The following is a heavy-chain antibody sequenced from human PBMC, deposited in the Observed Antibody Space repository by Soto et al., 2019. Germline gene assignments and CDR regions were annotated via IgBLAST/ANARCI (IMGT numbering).Heavy chain of an antibody. J-gene: IGHJ6*03. Sequence: PGGSLRLSCAASGFTFDDYAMHWVRQAPGKGLEWVSGISWNSGSIGYADSVKGRFTISRDNAKNSLYLQMNGLRAEDTALYYCAKEDIAVAAPGYYYYMDVWGKGTAVTVSS. CDR2: ISWNSGSI. CDR3: AKEDIAVAAPGYYYYMDV. V-gene: IGHV3-9*01. D-gene: IGHD6-19*01. CDR1: GFTFDDYA.